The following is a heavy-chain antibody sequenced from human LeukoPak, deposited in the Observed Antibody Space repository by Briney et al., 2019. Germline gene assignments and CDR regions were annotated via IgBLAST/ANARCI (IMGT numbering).Heavy chain of an antibody. CDR2: IYYSGST. V-gene: IGHV4-59*01. J-gene: IGHJ4*02. CDR1: GGSISSYY. Sequence: SEILSLTRTVSGGSISSYYWSWIRQPPGKGLEWIGYIYYSGSTNYNPSLKSRVTISVDTSKNQFSLKLSSVTAADTAVYYCARLTPGDYYDSSGPLVDYWGQGTLVTVSS. CDR3: ARLTPGDYYDSSGPLVDY. D-gene: IGHD3-22*01.